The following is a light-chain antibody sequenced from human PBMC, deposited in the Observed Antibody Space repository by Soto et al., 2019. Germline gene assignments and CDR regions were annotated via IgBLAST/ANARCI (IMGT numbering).Light chain of an antibody. V-gene: IGKV1-39*01. J-gene: IGKJ4*01. CDR1: ETIASY. CDR3: QQGFSPLLT. CDR2: AAS. Sequence: DIQMTQSPSSLSASVGDRVTITCRASETIASYVNWYQQRPGKAPKLLIYAASTLQSGVPSRFGGSGSGTDFTLTITSLQPEDFATYFCQQGFSPLLTFGGGTKVDI.